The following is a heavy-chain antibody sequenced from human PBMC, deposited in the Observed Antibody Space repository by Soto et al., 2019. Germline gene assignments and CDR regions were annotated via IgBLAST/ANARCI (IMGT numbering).Heavy chain of an antibody. D-gene: IGHD5-18*01. Sequence: QVQLVESGGGVVQPGRSLRLSCAASGFTFSSYGMHWVRQAPGKGLEWVAVISYDGSNKYYADSVKGRFTISRDNSNNTLYLQMNSLRAEDTAVYYCAKGGYSYGPNFDYWGQGTLVTVSS. V-gene: IGHV3-30*18. CDR1: GFTFSSYG. CDR2: ISYDGSNK. J-gene: IGHJ4*02. CDR3: AKGGYSYGPNFDY.